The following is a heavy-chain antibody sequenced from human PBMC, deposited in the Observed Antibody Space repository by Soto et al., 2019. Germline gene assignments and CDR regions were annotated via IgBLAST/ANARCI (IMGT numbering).Heavy chain of an antibody. CDR1: GDSISRSEYY. V-gene: IGHV4-39*01. D-gene: IGHD1-7*01. CDR2: ISYSGNT. CDR3: ARHGTAPPTDNWFGP. J-gene: IGHJ5*02. Sequence: QVQLQESGPGLVKPSETLSLTCTVSGDSISRSEYYWGWIRQPPGKGLEWIASISYSGNTYYKPSLQSLLTISADPSKNQFSLKLSSVTAADTAVYYCARHGTAPPTDNWFGPWGQGTLVTVSP.